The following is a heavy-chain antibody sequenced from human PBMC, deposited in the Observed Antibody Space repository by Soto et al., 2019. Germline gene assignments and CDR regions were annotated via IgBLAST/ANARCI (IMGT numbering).Heavy chain of an antibody. CDR1: GFTFSSYA. J-gene: IGHJ1*01. CDR2: ISGSDGRT. V-gene: IGHV3-23*01. Sequence: PGGALRLSCAASGFTFSSYAMSWVRQAPGKGLEWVSSISGSDGRTYYAGSVKGRFTIARDNVKNTLYLQMNSLRAEDRAEYYGAKLEGTTWYFGHFQHWGQGTPVTVSS. D-gene: IGHD6-13*01. CDR3: AKLEGTTWYFGHFQH.